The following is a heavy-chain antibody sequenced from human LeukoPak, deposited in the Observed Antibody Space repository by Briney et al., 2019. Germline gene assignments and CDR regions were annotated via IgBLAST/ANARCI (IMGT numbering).Heavy chain of an antibody. J-gene: IGHJ3*02. Sequence: PGGSLRLSCEGSGFTFSNYWMGWVRQAPGKGLQWVANIKTDGSEKYYVDSVKGRFTISRDNSKNTLYLQMGSLRAEDMAVYYCARAESITKAFDIWGQGTMVTVSS. D-gene: IGHD3-10*01. CDR2: IKTDGSEK. CDR3: ARAESITKAFDI. V-gene: IGHV3-7*01. CDR1: GFTFSNYW.